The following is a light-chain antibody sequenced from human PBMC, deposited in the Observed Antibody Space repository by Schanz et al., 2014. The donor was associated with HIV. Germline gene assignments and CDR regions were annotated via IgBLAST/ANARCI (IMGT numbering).Light chain of an antibody. CDR1: QSVSTF. V-gene: IGKV3-15*01. Sequence: IVLTQSPGTLSLSLGERATLSCRASQSVSTFIAWYQQKPGQPPRLLIYGASTRATGIPARFSGSGSGTEFTLTISSLQSEDFAVYYCQQYDTWPPWTFGQGTRVDIK. CDR2: GAS. J-gene: IGKJ1*01. CDR3: QQYDTWPPWT.